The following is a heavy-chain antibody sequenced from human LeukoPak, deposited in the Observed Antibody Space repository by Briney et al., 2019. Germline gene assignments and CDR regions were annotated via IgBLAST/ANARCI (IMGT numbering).Heavy chain of an antibody. Sequence: GGSLRLSCAASGFTVSSNYMSWVRQAPGKGLEWVSVIYSGGSTYYADSVKGRFTISRDNSKNTLYLQMNSLRAEDTAVYYCASSGSVRYGYSFDYWGQGTLVIVSS. D-gene: IGHD5-18*01. CDR3: ASSGSVRYGYSFDY. CDR1: GFTVSSNY. J-gene: IGHJ4*02. CDR2: IYSGGST. V-gene: IGHV3-53*01.